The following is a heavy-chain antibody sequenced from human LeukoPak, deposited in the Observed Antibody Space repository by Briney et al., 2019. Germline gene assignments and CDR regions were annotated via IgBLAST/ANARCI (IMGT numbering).Heavy chain of an antibody. CDR2: IFDSGFS. CDR3: AKTNTPDNWFDP. J-gene: IGHJ5*02. V-gene: IGHV4-31*03. Sequence: SQTLSLTCTVSGGSISSGTSSWSWIRQHPGKGLEWLGYIFDSGFSYYNPSLKSRLSMSVDTSKNRFSLTLSSVTAADTAIYYCAKTNTPDNWFDPWGQGTLVTVSS. CDR1: GGSISSGTSS.